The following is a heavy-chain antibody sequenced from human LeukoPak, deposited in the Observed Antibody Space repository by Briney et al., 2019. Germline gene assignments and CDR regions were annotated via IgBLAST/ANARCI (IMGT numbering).Heavy chain of an antibody. Sequence: GGSLRLSYAASGFTFDDYAMHWVRQAPGKGLEWVSGISWNSGSIGYADSVKGRFTISRDNAKNSLYLQMNSLRAEDTALYYCAKDTSTAPRFDAFDIWGQGTMVTVSS. J-gene: IGHJ3*02. CDR2: ISWNSGSI. V-gene: IGHV3-9*01. CDR1: GFTFDDYA. D-gene: IGHD1-1*01. CDR3: AKDTSTAPRFDAFDI.